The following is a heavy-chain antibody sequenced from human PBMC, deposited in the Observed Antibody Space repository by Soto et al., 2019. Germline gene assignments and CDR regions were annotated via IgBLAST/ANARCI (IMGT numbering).Heavy chain of an antibody. Sequence: GGSLRLSCAASGFTFSTYAMNWVRQAPGKGLEWVSGISGSGDSTYYADSVKGRFTISRDNSKNTLYLQMNSLRAEDTAVYYCANLAVAGTYGFDYWGQGTLVTVSS. CDR3: ANLAVAGTYGFDY. J-gene: IGHJ4*02. D-gene: IGHD6-19*01. CDR1: GFTFSTYA. CDR2: ISGSGDST. V-gene: IGHV3-23*01.